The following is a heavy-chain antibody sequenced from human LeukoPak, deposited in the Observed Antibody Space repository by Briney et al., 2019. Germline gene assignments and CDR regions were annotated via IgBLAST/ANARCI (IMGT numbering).Heavy chain of an antibody. Sequence: ASVKVSCKASGYTFTGYYMHWVRQAPGQGLEWMGIINPSGGSTSYAQKFQGRVTMTRDTSTSTVYMELSSLRSEDTAVYYCARDSLDGGFDYWGQGTLVTVSS. CDR2: INPSGGST. J-gene: IGHJ4*02. CDR1: GYTFTGYY. CDR3: ARDSLDGGFDY. D-gene: IGHD2-15*01. V-gene: IGHV1-46*01.